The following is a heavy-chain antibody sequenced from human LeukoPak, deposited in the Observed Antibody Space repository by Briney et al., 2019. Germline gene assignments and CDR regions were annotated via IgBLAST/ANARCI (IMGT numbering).Heavy chain of an antibody. V-gene: IGHV3-23*01. CDR1: GFTFSSYA. J-gene: IGHJ4*02. Sequence: GGSLRLSCAASGFTFSSYAMSWVRQAPGKGLEWVSGISGSGGSTYYADSVKGRFTISRDNSKNTLYLQMNSLGAEDTALYYCAKARGGSVPAATFDYWGQRTLVTVSS. D-gene: IGHD2-2*01. CDR2: ISGSGGST. CDR3: AKARGGSVPAATFDY.